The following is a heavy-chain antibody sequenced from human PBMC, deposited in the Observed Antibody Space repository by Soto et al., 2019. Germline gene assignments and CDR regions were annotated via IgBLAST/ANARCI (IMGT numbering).Heavy chain of an antibody. D-gene: IGHD6-13*01. V-gene: IGHV4-59*01. CDR1: GGSFSGYY. J-gene: IGHJ5*02. CDR2: IYYSGST. CDR3: ARDYVKYSSRYNWFDP. Sequence: TSETLSLTCAVYGGSFSGYYWSWIRQPPGKGLEWIGYIYYSGSTNYNPSLKSRVTISVDTSKNQFSLELSSVTAADTAVYYCARDYVKYSSRYNWFDPWGQGTLVTVSS.